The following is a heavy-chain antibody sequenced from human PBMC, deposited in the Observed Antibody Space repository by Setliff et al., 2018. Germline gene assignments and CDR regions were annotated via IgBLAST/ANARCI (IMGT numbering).Heavy chain of an antibody. V-gene: IGHV4-59*02. D-gene: IGHD5-18*01. J-gene: IGHJ6*02. Sequence: SETLSLTCTVSGGSVSTYYWSWIRQPPGKGLEWIGYVYYNGNTNYSPSLKSRVTISADTSKNQVSLKLTSATAADTAVYYCARDRTAYNYGMDVWGQGTTVTVSS. CDR3: ARDRTAYNYGMDV. CDR2: VYYNGNT. CDR1: GGSVSTYY.